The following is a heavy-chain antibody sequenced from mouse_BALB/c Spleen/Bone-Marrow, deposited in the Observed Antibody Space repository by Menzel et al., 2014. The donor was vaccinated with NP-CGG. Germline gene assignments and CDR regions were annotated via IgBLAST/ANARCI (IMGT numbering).Heavy chain of an antibody. J-gene: IGHJ3*01. D-gene: IGHD3-3*01. V-gene: IGHV5-12-2*01. CDR1: GFTFSSYT. Sequence: DVMLVESGGGLVQPGGSLKLSCAASGFTFSSYTMSWVRQTPEKRLEWVAYISNGGGSTYYPDTVKGRSTISRDNAKNTLYLQMSSLKSEDTAMYYCARRAGAYWGQGTLVTVSA. CDR3: ARRAGAY. CDR2: ISNGGGST.